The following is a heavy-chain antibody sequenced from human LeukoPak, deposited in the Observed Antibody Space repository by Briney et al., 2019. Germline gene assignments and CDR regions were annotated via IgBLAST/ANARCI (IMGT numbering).Heavy chain of an antibody. J-gene: IGHJ6*04. CDR3: AELGITMIGGV. CDR1: GFTFTDYN. D-gene: IGHD3-10*02. V-gene: IGHV3-48*04. CDR2: ISSSGSTI. Sequence: GGSLTLSCAASGFTFTDYNMNWVRQAPGKGLEWVSYISSSGSTIYYADSVKGRFTISRDNAKNSLYLQMNSLRAEDTAVYYCAELGITMIGGVWGKGTTVTISS.